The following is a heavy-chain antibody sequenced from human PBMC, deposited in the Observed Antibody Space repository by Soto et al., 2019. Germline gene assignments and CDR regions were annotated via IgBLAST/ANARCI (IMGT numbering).Heavy chain of an antibody. J-gene: IGHJ4*02. V-gene: IGHV3-48*03. D-gene: IGHD3-22*01. CDR3: ARSLPDDSSGYPYYCDY. Sequence: GGSLRLSCAASGFTFSSYEMNWVRPAPGKGLEWVSYISSSGSTIYYADSVKGRFTISRDNAKNSLYLQMNSLRAEDTAVYYCARSLPDDSSGYPYYCDYWGQGTLVTVSS. CDR2: ISSSGSTI. CDR1: GFTFSSYE.